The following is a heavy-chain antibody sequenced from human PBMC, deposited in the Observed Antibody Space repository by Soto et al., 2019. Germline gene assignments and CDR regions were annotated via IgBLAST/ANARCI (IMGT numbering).Heavy chain of an antibody. Sequence: EVQLLESGGGLAQPGGSLRLSCEVSGFTFRKYVMTWVRQAPGKGLEWVSSLSSTGGSTYYAESVKGRFTVSRDNSKNTLVLQMNSLSAEDTSIYYCAKDQGFLEWIPQGGLDVWGPGTTVAVSS. CDR1: GFTFRKYV. V-gene: IGHV3-23*01. CDR2: LSSTGGST. D-gene: IGHD3-3*01. CDR3: AKDQGFLEWIPQGGLDV. J-gene: IGHJ6*02.